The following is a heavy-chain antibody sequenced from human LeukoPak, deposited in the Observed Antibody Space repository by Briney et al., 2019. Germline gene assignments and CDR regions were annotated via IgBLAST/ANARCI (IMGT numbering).Heavy chain of an antibody. CDR2: ISSSSSYI. CDR1: GFIFSDYY. CDR3: AKLGTQEGGHDAFDI. D-gene: IGHD3-16*01. Sequence: SGGSLRLSCAASGFIFSDYYMNWVRQAPGKGLEWVSSISSSSSYIYYADSVKGRFTISRDNSKNTLYLQINSLRAEDTAVYYCAKLGTQEGGHDAFDIWGQGTMVTVPS. V-gene: IGHV3-21*01. J-gene: IGHJ3*02.